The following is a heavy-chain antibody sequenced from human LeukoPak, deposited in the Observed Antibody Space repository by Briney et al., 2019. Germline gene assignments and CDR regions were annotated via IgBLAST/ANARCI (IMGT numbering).Heavy chain of an antibody. CDR2: IWYDGSNK. D-gene: IGHD3-22*01. V-gene: IGHV3-30*02. Sequence: GGSLRLSXAASGFTFSSYGMHWVRQAPGKGLEWVAVIWYDGSNKYYADSVKGRFTISRDNSKNTLYLQMNSLRAEDTAVYYCAADSWFQPTLDWFDPWGQGTLVTVSS. CDR1: GFTFSSYG. J-gene: IGHJ5*02. CDR3: AADSWFQPTLDWFDP.